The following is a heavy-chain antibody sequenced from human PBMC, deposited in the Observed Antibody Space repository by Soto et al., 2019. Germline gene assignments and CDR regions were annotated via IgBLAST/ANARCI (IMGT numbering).Heavy chain of an antibody. D-gene: IGHD3-9*01. CDR3: ARHPGYYDILTGYTTYYFDY. J-gene: IGHJ4*02. CDR1: GGSIGTYY. Sequence: SETLSLTXTVSGGSIGTYYWSWIRQPPGKGLEWIGYIYYRGNTDYNPSLKSRVTISLDTPKNQFSLKLSSVTAADTAVYYCARHPGYYDILTGYTTYYFDYWGQGILVTVS. V-gene: IGHV4-59*08. CDR2: IYYRGNT.